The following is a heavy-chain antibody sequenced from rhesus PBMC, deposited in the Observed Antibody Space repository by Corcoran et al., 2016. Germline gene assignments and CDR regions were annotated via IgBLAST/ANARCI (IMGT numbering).Heavy chain of an antibody. CDR1: GVSISNHW. CDR2: ISGTSDNS. V-gene: IGHV4-80*01. CDR3: ARGTHSGGWYYFDY. D-gene: IGHD6-37*01. J-gene: IGHJ4*01. Sequence: QVQLQESGPGLVKPSETLLLTCAVSGVSISNHWWSWIRQPPGKGREWIGEISGTSDNSYSHSSLLGRVTISKDVSKNQFSLKLSSVTAADTAVYYCARGTHSGGWYYFDYWGQGVLVTVSS.